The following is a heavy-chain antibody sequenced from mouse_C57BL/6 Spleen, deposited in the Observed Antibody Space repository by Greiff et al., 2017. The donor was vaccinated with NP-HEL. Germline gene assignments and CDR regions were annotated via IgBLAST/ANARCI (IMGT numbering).Heavy chain of an antibody. CDR3: ARGAVVPFYYAMDY. J-gene: IGHJ4*01. CDR1: GFTFSDYG. Sequence: EVMLVESGGGLVKPGGSLKLSCAASGFTFSDYGMHWVRQAPEKGLEWVAYISSGSSTIYYADTVKGRFTISRDNAKNTLFLQMTSLRSEDTAMYYCARGAVVPFYYAMDYWGQGTSVTVSS. D-gene: IGHD1-1*01. V-gene: IGHV5-17*01. CDR2: ISSGSSTI.